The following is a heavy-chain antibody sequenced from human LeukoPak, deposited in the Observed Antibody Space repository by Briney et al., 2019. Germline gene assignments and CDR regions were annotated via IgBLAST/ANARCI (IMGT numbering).Heavy chain of an antibody. CDR1: AYTFSDNY. J-gene: IGHJ5*02. CDR3: ARGSGDFNNWFYP. CDR2: IDPKNGAT. Sequence: ASVKVSCKASAYTFSDNYIHWVRQAPGQGLEYMGWIDPKNGATRYAQKFQGRATVTRDTSISTAYMELRILRSDDTAVYYCARGSGDFNNWFYPWGHGTRVTVSS. D-gene: IGHD2-21*02. V-gene: IGHV1-2*02.